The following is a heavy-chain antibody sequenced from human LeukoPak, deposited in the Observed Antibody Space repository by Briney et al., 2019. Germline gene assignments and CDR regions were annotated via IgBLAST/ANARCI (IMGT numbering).Heavy chain of an antibody. CDR2: INGGSDII. CDR3: ARGPKWLSPPGFPDY. V-gene: IGHV3-48*04. J-gene: IGHJ4*02. CDR1: GFTFSSYT. Sequence: GGSLRLSCAASGFTFSSYTMIWVRQAPGKGLEFVSYINGGSDIIYYADSVKGRFTLSRDHDKNSLSLQMNSLRAEDTAVYYCARGPKWLSPPGFPDYWGQGTLVTVSS. D-gene: IGHD5-24*01.